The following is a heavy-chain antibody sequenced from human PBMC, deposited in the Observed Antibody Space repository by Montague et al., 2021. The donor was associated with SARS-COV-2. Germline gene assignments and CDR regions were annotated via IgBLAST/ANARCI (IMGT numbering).Heavy chain of an antibody. CDR1: GFTFSSYS. V-gene: IGHV3-21*01. CDR3: ARELRTYYYDSSGDAFDI. Sequence: SLRLSCAASGFTFSSYSMNWVRQAPGKGLEWVSSISSSSSYIYYADSLKGRFTISRDNAKNSLYLQMNSLRAEDTAVYYCARELRTYYYDSSGDAFDIWGQGTMVTVSS. CDR2: ISSSSSYI. J-gene: IGHJ3*02. D-gene: IGHD3-22*01.